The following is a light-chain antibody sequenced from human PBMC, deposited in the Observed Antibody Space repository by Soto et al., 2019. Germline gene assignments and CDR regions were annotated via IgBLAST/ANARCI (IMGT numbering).Light chain of an antibody. CDR2: KAS. CDR3: QQYITYSPWT. Sequence: DIQMTQSPSTLSASVGDRVTITCRASQSITNWLAWYQQKPGKAPKLLIYKASTLETGVPSRFSGSGSGTEFTLTISSLQPDDFATYYCQQYITYSPWTFGQGTKVDFK. CDR1: QSITNW. J-gene: IGKJ1*01. V-gene: IGKV1-5*03.